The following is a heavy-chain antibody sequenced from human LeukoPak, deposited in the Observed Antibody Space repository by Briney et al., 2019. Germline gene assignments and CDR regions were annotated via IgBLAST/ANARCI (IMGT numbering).Heavy chain of an antibody. D-gene: IGHD3-22*01. CDR1: GFTFSSYS. Sequence: PGGSLRLSCAASGFTFSSYSMNWVRQAPGKGLEWVSYISSSSSTIYYADSVKGRFTISRDNSKNTLYLQMNSLRAEDTAVYYCARSRGRYDSSGYYGDYWGQGTLVTVSS. J-gene: IGHJ4*02. CDR3: ARSRGRYDSSGYYGDY. CDR2: ISSSSSTI. V-gene: IGHV3-48*01.